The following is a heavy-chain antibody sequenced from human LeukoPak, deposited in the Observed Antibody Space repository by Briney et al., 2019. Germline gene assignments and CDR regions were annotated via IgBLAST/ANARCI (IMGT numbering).Heavy chain of an antibody. CDR1: GYTFTSYG. CDR3: ARAPMYDSSGYFIH. J-gene: IGHJ4*02. CDR2: ISANNGNT. Sequence: ASVKVSCKAPGYTFTSYGISWVRQAPGQGLEWMGWISANNGNTNYAQKLQGRVTMTTDTSTSTAYMELRSLTSDDTAVYYCARAPMYDSSGYFIHWGQGARVTVSS. V-gene: IGHV1-18*01. D-gene: IGHD3-22*01.